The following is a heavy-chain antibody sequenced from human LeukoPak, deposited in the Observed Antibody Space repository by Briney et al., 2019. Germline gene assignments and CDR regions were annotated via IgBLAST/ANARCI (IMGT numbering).Heavy chain of an antibody. CDR3: ARDFLPLGGVIGLEAFDI. Sequence: GRSLRLSCAASGFTFSSYGMHWVRQAPGKGLEWVAVIWYDGSNKYYADSVKGRFTISRDNSKNTLYLQMNSLRAEDTAVYYCARDFLPLGGVIGLEAFDIWGQGTMVTVSS. J-gene: IGHJ3*02. D-gene: IGHD3-16*02. CDR2: IWYDGSNK. V-gene: IGHV3-33*01. CDR1: GFTFSSYG.